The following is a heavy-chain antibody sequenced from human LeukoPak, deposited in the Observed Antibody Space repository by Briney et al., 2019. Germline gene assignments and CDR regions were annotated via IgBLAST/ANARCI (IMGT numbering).Heavy chain of an antibody. Sequence: GGSLRLSCAASGFTFSSYGMHWVRQAPGKGLEWVAVIWYDGSNKYYADSVKGRFTISRDNSKNTLYLQMNSLRAEDTAVYYCAINIVVVVAATNYWGQGTLVTVSS. CDR1: GFTFSSYG. V-gene: IGHV3-33*01. D-gene: IGHD2-15*01. CDR2: IWYDGSNK. CDR3: AINIVVVVAATNY. J-gene: IGHJ4*02.